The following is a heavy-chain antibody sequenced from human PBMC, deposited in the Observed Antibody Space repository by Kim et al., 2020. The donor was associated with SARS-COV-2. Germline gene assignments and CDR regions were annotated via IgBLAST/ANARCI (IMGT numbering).Heavy chain of an antibody. CDR3: ARGGDSGRGWFDP. CDR2: INHSGST. CDR1: GGSFSGYY. Sequence: SETLSLTCAVYGGSFSGYYWSWIRQPPGKGLEWIGEINHSGSTNYNPSLKSRVTISVDTSKNQFSLKLSSVTAADTAVYYCARGGDSGRGWFDPWGQGTL. V-gene: IGHV4-34*01. J-gene: IGHJ5*02. D-gene: IGHD1-26*01.